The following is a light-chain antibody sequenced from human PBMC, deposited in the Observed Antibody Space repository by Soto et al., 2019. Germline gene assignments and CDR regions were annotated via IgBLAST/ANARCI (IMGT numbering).Light chain of an antibody. CDR1: QSVSSN. J-gene: IGKJ5*01. V-gene: IGKV3-15*01. CDR3: QQYNNWLIT. Sequence: EIVMTQSPATLSVSPGERATLSCRASQSVSSNLAWYQQKPGQAPRLLIYGASTRATGIPARFIGSGSGTEFTLTISSLQSEDFGVYYCQQYNNWLITFGQGTRLDMK. CDR2: GAS.